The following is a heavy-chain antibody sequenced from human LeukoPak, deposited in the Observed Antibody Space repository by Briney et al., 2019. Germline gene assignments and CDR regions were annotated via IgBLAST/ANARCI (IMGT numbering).Heavy chain of an antibody. CDR3: ASVPESGYCSSTSCYEGSEYFQH. V-gene: IGHV4-59*01. CDR1: GGSISSYY. J-gene: IGHJ1*01. D-gene: IGHD2-2*01. CDR2: IYYSGST. Sequence: PSETLSLTCAVSGGSISSYYWSWIRQPPGKGLEWIGYIYYSGSTNYNPSLKSRVTISVDTSKNQFSLNLSSVTAADTPVYYCASVPESGYCSSTSCYEGSEYFQHWGQGTLVTVSS.